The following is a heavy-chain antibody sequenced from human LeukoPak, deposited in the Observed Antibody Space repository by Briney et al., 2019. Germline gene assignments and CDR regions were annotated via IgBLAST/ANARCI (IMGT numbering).Heavy chain of an antibody. CDR2: ISSSSSTI. V-gene: IGHV3-48*01. CDR1: GFTFSSYS. J-gene: IGHJ4*02. D-gene: IGHD4-23*01. Sequence: GGSLRLSCAASGFTFSSYSMNWVRQAPGKGLEWVSYISSSSSTIYYADSVKGRFTISRDNAKNSLYLQMNSLRAEDTAVYYCARYYGGNSADYWGQGTLVTVSS. CDR3: ARYYGGNSADY.